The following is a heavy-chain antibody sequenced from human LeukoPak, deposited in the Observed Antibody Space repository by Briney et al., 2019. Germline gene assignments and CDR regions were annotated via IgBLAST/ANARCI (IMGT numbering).Heavy chain of an antibody. V-gene: IGHV4-34*01. D-gene: IGHD4-17*01. CDR2: INHSGST. CDR1: GGSFSGYY. J-gene: IGHJ6*02. Sequence: SETLSLTCAVYGGSFSGYYWSWIRQPPGKGLEWIGEINHSGSTNYNPSLKSRVTISVDTSKNQFSLKLSSVTAADTAVYYCARGLPLRRDYGLVYYYYYGMDVWGQGTTVTVSS. CDR3: ARGLPLRRDYGLVYYYYYGMDV.